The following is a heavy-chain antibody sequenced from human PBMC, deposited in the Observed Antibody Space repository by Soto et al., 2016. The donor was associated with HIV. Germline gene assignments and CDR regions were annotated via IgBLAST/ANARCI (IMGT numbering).Heavy chain of an antibody. V-gene: IGHV3-43*02. D-gene: IGHD6-13*01. CDR1: GFTFDDYA. CDR3: AKGDESSSWYFGDY. CDR2: ISGDGGST. Sequence: EVQLVESGGGVVQPGGSLRLSCAASGFTFDDYAMHWVRQAPGKGLEWVSLISGDGGSTYYADSVKGRFTISRDNSKNSLYLQMNSLRTEDTALYYCAKGDESSSWYFGDYWGQGTLVTVSS. J-gene: IGHJ4*02.